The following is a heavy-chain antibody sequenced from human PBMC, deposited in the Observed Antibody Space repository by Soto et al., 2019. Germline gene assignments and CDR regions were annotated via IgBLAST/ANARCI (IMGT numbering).Heavy chain of an antibody. D-gene: IGHD3-3*01. Sequence: GGSLSLSCAASGFTLSSYAMSWVRQTPGKGLEWVSAISGSGGSTYYADSVKGRFTISRDNSKNTLYLQMNSLRAEDTAVYYCAKSPNYDFWSGYYAYYYMDVWGKGTTVTVSS. V-gene: IGHV3-23*01. J-gene: IGHJ6*03. CDR1: GFTLSSYA. CDR2: ISGSGGST. CDR3: AKSPNYDFWSGYYAYYYMDV.